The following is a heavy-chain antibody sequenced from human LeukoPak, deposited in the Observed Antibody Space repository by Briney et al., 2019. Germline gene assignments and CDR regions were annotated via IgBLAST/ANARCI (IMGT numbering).Heavy chain of an antibody. V-gene: IGHV3-21*01. Sequence: PGGSLRLSCAASGFTFSSYSMNWVRQAPGKGLEWVSSISSSSSYIYYADSVKGRFTISRDNAKNSPYLQMNSLRAEDTAVYYCARGPSYGGGWDYWGQGTLVTVSS. J-gene: IGHJ4*02. CDR3: ARGPSYGGGWDY. CDR2: ISSSSSYI. CDR1: GFTFSSYS. D-gene: IGHD5-18*01.